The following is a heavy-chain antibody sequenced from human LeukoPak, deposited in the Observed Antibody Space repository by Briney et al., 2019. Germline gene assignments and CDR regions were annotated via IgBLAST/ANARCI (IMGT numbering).Heavy chain of an antibody. CDR1: GFTFNNYA. D-gene: IGHD5-12*01. CDR2: ISGSGYST. Sequence: PGGSLRLSCASSGFTFNNYAMKGVRQAPGKGLDWISVISGSGYSTYHADSVKGRFTISRDNSKSTLYLQMDSLRAEDTAIYYCAKLSGAYGHPGDYWGQGTLVTVSS. V-gene: IGHV3-23*01. CDR3: AKLSGAYGHPGDY. J-gene: IGHJ4*02.